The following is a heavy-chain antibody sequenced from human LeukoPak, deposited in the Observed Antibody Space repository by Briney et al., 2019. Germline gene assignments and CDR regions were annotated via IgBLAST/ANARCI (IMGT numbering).Heavy chain of an antibody. V-gene: IGHV1-24*01. CDR2: FDPEDGET. J-gene: IGHJ5*02. CDR1: GYTLTELS. CDR3: ASSVVAATPWYNWFDP. D-gene: IGHD2-15*01. Sequence: WASVKVSCKVSGYTLTELSMHWVRQAPGKGLEWMGGFDPEDGETIYAQKFQGRVTMTEDTSTDTAYMELSSLRSEDTAVYYCASSVVAATPWYNWFDPWGQGTLVTVSS.